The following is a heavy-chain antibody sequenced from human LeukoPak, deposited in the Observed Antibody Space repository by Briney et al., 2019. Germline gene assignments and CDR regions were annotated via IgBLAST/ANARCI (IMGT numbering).Heavy chain of an antibody. CDR1: GFTVSSNY. CDR2: IYSGGST. J-gene: IGHJ4*02. Sequence: GGSLRLSCAASGFTVSSNYMSWVRQAPGKGLEWVSVIYSGGSTYYADSVKGRFTISRDNSKNTLYLQMNSLRAEDTAVYYCARDNQYNSDSSDYGGTNFDYWGQGTLVTVSS. V-gene: IGHV3-66*01. CDR3: ARDNQYNSDSSDYGGTNFDY. D-gene: IGHD3-22*01.